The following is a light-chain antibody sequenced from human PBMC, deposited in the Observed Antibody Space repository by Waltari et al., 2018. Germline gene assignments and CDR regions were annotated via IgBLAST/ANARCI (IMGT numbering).Light chain of an antibody. CDR1: SSDIGDYNH. Sequence: QSALTQPASVSGSPGQSITISCTGSSSDIGDYNHVSLYQQHPGKAPKLMIYDVSSRPSGVSNRFFGSKSGTTASLTVSGLQAEDEAVYFCSSYSTSITPYVFGAGTKVTVL. V-gene: IGLV2-14*03. J-gene: IGLJ1*01. CDR3: SSYSTSITPYV. CDR2: DVS.